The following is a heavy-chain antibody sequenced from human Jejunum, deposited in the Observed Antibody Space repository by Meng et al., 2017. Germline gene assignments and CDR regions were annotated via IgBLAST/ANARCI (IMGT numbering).Heavy chain of an antibody. V-gene: IGHV4-31*03. J-gene: IGHJ5*02. CDR3: ARLGITETIGGFDP. Sequence: ALLQESGPGLVKPSQTLSLTCTVSGGSLRTGAYYWSWIRQHPGKGLEWIGYIYYTGSTFYNPSLKSRVSISLETSKNQFSLKVTSVTAADTAFYYCARLGITETIGGFDPWGQGILVTVSS. D-gene: IGHD1-7*01. CDR2: IYYTGST. CDR1: GGSLRTGAYY.